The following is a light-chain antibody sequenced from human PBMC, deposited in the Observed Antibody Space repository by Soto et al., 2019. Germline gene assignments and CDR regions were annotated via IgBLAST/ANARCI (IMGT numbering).Light chain of an antibody. Sequence: ETIMTQSPATLSVSPGERATLFCRASQSVSSNVAWYQQKPGQAPRLLIYGASTRTTGIPARFSGSGSGTDFTLTISRLESEDFAVYYCQQYGHALWAFGQGTKVDIK. CDR3: QQYGHALWA. V-gene: IGKV3-15*01. J-gene: IGKJ1*01. CDR1: QSVSSN. CDR2: GAS.